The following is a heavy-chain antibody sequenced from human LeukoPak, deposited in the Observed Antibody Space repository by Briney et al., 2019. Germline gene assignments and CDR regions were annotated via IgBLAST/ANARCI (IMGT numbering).Heavy chain of an antibody. D-gene: IGHD3-10*01. CDR3: ARVDGYSYVSGNFYNYWFDP. CDR1: GGSFSGYY. V-gene: IGHV4-34*01. J-gene: IGHJ5*02. Sequence: SETLSLTCAVYGGSFSGYYWSCIRQPPGKGLEWIGKISHSGSTNYNASLESRVTISLDSFKNQFSLKLTSVTAADTAVYYCARVDGYSYVSGNFYNYWFDPWGQGTLVTVSS. CDR2: ISHSGST.